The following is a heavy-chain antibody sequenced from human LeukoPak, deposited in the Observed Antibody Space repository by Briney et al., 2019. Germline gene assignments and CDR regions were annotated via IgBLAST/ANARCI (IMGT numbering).Heavy chain of an antibody. J-gene: IGHJ5*02. Sequence: PGGSLRLSCAASGFTFSSYGMHWVRQAPGKGLEWVAVIWYDGSNKYYADSVKGRFTISRDNSKNTLYLQMNSLRAEDTAVYYCAKDGRTYDYDSGYSRFDPWGQGTLVTVSS. CDR3: AKDGRTYDYDSGYSRFDP. CDR2: IWYDGSNK. D-gene: IGHD3-10*01. V-gene: IGHV3-33*06. CDR1: GFTFSSYG.